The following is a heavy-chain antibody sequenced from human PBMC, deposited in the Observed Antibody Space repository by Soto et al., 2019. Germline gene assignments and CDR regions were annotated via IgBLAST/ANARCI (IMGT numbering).Heavy chain of an antibody. D-gene: IGHD3-22*01. Sequence: QVQLQESGPGLVKPSQTLSLTCTVSGGSISSGDSYWSWIRQPPGRGLEWIGYIYCSGSTYYTPSLKSRVTISVDTSKNQFSLKLSSVTVADTAVYYCARAAKTYYYDSSGYYYAFDIWGQVTMVTVSS. V-gene: IGHV4-30-4*01. J-gene: IGHJ3*02. CDR3: ARAAKTYYYDSSGYYYAFDI. CDR2: IYCSGST. CDR1: GGSISSGDSY.